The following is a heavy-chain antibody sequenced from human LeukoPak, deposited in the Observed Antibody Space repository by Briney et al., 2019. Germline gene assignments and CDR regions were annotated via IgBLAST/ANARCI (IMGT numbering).Heavy chain of an antibody. J-gene: IGHJ6*03. Sequence: GGSLRLSCAASGFTFSSYWMTWVRQAPGEGLEWVANIKQDGSYKNYVDSVKGRFTISRDNAKNSVYLQMNSLRAEDTAVYYCARAAGSDYYYYMDVWGKGTTVTVSS. CDR1: GFTFSSYW. D-gene: IGHD6-19*01. CDR3: ARAAGSDYYYYMDV. CDR2: IKQDGSYK. V-gene: IGHV3-7*01.